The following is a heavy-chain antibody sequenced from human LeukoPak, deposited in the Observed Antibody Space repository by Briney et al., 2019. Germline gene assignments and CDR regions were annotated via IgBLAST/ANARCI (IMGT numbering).Heavy chain of an antibody. V-gene: IGHV4-39*01. Sequence: PSKTCPLTGTFPVAPTTSSGNTWAGIRQPPGKGLKGMGGIYYSGGTYYNPSLKSRVTISVDTSKNQFSLKLSSVTAADTAVYYCARHTDPLYYDILTGYYNRGYYFDYWGQGTLVTVSS. CDR1: VAPTTSSGNT. CDR3: ARHTDPLYYDILTGYYNRGYYFDY. D-gene: IGHD3-9*01. CDR2: IYYSGGT. J-gene: IGHJ4*02.